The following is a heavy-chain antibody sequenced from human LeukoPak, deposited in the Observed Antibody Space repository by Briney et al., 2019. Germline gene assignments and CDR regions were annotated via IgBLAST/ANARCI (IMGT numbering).Heavy chain of an antibody. CDR3: AREVIVVKNYYYYGMDV. CDR1: GGTFSSYA. J-gene: IGHJ6*04. CDR2: IIPIFGTA. Sequence: SVKVSCKASGGTFSSYAISWVRQAPGQGLEWMGGIIPIFGTANYAQKFQGRVTITADKSTSTAYMELSSLRSEDTAVYYCAREVIVVKNYYYYGMDVWGKGTTVTVSS. D-gene: IGHD2-15*01. V-gene: IGHV1-69*06.